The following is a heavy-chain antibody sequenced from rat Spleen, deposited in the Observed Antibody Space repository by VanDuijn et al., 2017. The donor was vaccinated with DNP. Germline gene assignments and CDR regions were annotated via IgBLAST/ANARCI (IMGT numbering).Heavy chain of an antibody. Sequence: EVQLQESGSGLVKPSQSLSLTCSVTGYSITSNYWGWIRKFPGNKMEYIGHISYSGSTNYNPSLRSRIAITRDTSNNHFFLPLNSVTTEDTATYYFARWTRYFDYWGQGVMLTISS. J-gene: IGHJ2*01. CDR3: ARWTRYFDY. CDR1: GYSITSNY. D-gene: IGHD1-7*01. CDR2: ISYSGST. V-gene: IGHV3-1*01.